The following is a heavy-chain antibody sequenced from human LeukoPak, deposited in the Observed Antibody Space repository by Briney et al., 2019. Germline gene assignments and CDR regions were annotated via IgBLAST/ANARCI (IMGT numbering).Heavy chain of an antibody. Sequence: GGSLRLSCAASGFSFSNARMTWVRQAPGKGLEWVGRIKSKGDGGTTDYAAPVKVRFTISRDDSKNTLYLQMSSLKSEDTAVYYCVKYYDILTGYWTPWGQGTLVTVSS. V-gene: IGHV3-15*01. D-gene: IGHD3-9*01. CDR2: IKSKGDGGTT. J-gene: IGHJ4*02. CDR3: VKYYDILTGYWTP. CDR1: GFSFSNAR.